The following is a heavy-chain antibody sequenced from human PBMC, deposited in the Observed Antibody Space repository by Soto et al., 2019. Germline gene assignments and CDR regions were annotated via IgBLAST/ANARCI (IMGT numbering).Heavy chain of an antibody. D-gene: IGHD1-1*01. CDR3: AHSTKTPNSYYVMDV. Sequence: QITLKEAGPTLVRPTQTLTLTCTFSGFSLNTRGGGVGWIRQPPGKALEWLALLYWDDDDRYSPSLRTRLTVTKDTSKNQVVLTMTKMDPVDTATYFCAHSTKTPNSYYVMDVWGKGIMVTVSS. CDR1: GFSLNTRGGG. J-gene: IGHJ6*04. CDR2: LYWDDDD. V-gene: IGHV2-5*02.